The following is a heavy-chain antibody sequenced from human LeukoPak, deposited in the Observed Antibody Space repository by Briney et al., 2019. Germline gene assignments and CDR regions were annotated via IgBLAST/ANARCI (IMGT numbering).Heavy chain of an antibody. D-gene: IGHD5-12*01. V-gene: IGHV5-51*01. CDR2: IYPDDSDT. J-gene: IGHJ3*01. CDR1: GYRFNNYW. CDR3: ARHKAERGSSGYDWGAFDV. Sequence: GESLKISCKNSGYRFNNYWIGWVRQMPGKGLEWMGIIYPDDSDTRYSPSFQGQVTISADKSISTAYLQWSSLKASDTAVYYCARHKAERGSSGYDWGAFDVWGQGTMVTVSS.